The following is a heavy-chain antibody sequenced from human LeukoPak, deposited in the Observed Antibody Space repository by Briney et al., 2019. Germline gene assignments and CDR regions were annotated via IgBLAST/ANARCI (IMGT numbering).Heavy chain of an antibody. CDR3: ARGVKGSGGANYFDY. CDR1: GGSISSSSYY. D-gene: IGHD3-16*01. CDR2: IYYSGST. J-gene: IGHJ4*02. Sequence: SETLSLTCTVSGGSISSSSYYWGWIRQPPGKGLEWIGSIYYSGSTNYNPSLKSRVTISVDTSKNQFSLKLSSVTAADTAVYYCARGVKGSGGANYFDYWGQGTLVTVSS. V-gene: IGHV4-39*07.